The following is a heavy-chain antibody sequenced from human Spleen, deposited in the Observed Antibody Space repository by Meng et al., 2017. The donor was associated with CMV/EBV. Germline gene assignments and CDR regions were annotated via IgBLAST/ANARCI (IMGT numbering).Heavy chain of an antibody. J-gene: IGHJ1*01. D-gene: IGHD6-13*01. CDR1: GYTFSKYG. CDR3: VRESQQVVVYFEH. Sequence: ASVKVSCKASGYTFSKYGITWVRQAPGRGLEWMGWISAYYGSTHFAQNFQGRVTLTRDTSTTTAYMELRTLTSDDTAVYYCVRESQQVVVYFEHWGQGTLVTVSS. CDR2: ISAYYGST. V-gene: IGHV1-18*01.